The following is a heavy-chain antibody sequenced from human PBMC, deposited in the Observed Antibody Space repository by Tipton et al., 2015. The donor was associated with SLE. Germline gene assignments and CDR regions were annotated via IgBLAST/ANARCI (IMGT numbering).Heavy chain of an antibody. Sequence: TLSLTCTVSGGSISTYSLSWIRQPPGKGLEWIGYISYNGRTNYNPSLRSRVTISVGTSRNQFSLNLTSLTAADTAVYYCARADYDFWSGLDFWGQGTLVTVSS. V-gene: IGHV4-59*01. J-gene: IGHJ4*02. CDR2: ISYNGRT. D-gene: IGHD3-3*01. CDR3: ARADYDFWSGLDF. CDR1: GGSISTYS.